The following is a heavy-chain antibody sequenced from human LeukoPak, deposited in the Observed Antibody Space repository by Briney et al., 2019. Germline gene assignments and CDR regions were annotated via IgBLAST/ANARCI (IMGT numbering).Heavy chain of an antibody. D-gene: IGHD3-22*01. V-gene: IGHV4-59*01. CDR2: IYYSGGT. J-gene: IGHJ4*02. CDR3: ARIRDYYDSSGLFDY. Sequence: PSETLSLTCTVSGGSISSYYWSWIRQPPGKELEWIGYIYYSGGTNYNPSLKSRVTISVDTSKNQFSLKLSSVTAADTAVYYCARIRDYYDSSGLFDYWGQGTLVTVSS. CDR1: GGSISSYY.